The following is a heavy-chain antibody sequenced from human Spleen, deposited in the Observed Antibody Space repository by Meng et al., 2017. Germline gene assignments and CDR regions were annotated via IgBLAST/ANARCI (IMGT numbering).Heavy chain of an antibody. J-gene: IGHJ4*02. CDR3: ARVDFDLLTIGRSYYFFDY. CDR2: INPNTGDT. V-gene: IGHV1-2*02. Sequence: HVQCVHSWPEVKKPGASVKVSCKASGYTFAPYYIHWVRQAPGQGLEWIGSINPNTGDTNYAQKFQGTVTMTRDTSISTAYMELSRLTSDDTAVYYCARVDFDLLTIGRSYYFFDYWGQGTLVTVSS. CDR1: GYTFAPYY. D-gene: IGHD2/OR15-2a*01.